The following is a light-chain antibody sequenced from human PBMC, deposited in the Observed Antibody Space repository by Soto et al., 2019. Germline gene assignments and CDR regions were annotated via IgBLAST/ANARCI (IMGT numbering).Light chain of an antibody. J-gene: IGKJ1*01. Sequence: EIVMTQSPATLSVSPGERANLSCRASQSVSSNLAWYQQKPGQAPRLLIYGASTRATGIPARFSGSGSGTDFTLTISSLQPDDFATYYCQHYNSYSEAFGQGTKVDIK. CDR3: QHYNSYSEA. CDR1: QSVSSN. CDR2: GAS. V-gene: IGKV3-15*01.